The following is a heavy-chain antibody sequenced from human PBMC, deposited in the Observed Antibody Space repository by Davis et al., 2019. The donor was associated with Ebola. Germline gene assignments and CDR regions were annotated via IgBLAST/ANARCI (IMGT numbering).Heavy chain of an antibody. D-gene: IGHD3-16*02. V-gene: IGHV4-34*01. CDR2: INHSGST. CDR1: GGSFSGYY. J-gene: IGHJ4*02. CDR3: ARGYRRFLGELSFGY. Sequence: SETLSLTCAVYGGSFSGYYWSWIRQPPGKGLEWIGEINHSGSTNYNPSLKSRVTISVDTSKNQFSLKLSSVTAADTAVYSCARGYRRFLGELSFGYWGQGTLVTVSS.